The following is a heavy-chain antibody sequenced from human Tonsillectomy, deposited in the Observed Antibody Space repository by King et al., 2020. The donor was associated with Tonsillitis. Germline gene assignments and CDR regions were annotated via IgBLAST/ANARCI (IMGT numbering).Heavy chain of an antibody. CDR1: GGSISSFY. CDR2: IHYSGST. D-gene: IGHD3-3*01. Sequence: QLQESGPGLVKPSETLSLTCTVSGGSISSFYWNWIRQPPGKGLEWIGFIHYSGSTNYNPSLKIRVTTSVDTSKNQFSLKLSSVTAADTAVYYCARAKSGNFWAFDIWGQGTMVTVSS. J-gene: IGHJ3*02. CDR3: ARAKSGNFWAFDI. V-gene: IGHV4-59*01.